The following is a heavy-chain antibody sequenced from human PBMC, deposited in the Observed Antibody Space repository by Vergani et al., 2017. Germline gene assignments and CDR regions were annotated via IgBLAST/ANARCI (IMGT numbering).Heavy chain of an antibody. CDR1: GFTFSSYG. J-gene: IGHJ5*02. CDR2: IWYDGSNK. CDR3: AREGPGIVGATSLGSNQNWFDP. D-gene: IGHD1-26*01. V-gene: IGHV3-33*01. Sequence: QVQLVESGGGVVQPGRSLRLSCAASGFTFSSYGMQWVRQAPGKGLEWVAVIWYDGSNKYYADSVKGRFTISRDNSKNKLYLQMNSLRSADTAVYYCAREGPGIVGATSLGSNQNWFDPWGQGTLVTVSS.